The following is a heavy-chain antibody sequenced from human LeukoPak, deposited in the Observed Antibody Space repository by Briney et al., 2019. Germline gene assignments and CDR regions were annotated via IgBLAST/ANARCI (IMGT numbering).Heavy chain of an antibody. CDR2: MNPNSGNT. D-gene: IGHD3-22*01. V-gene: IGHV1-8*01. Sequence: GASVKVSCKASGYTFTSYDINWVRQATGQGLEWMGWMNPNSGNTGYAQKFQGRVTMTRNTSISTAYMELSSLRSEGTAVYYCVYYYDSSGYEGSYDYWGQGTLVTVSS. J-gene: IGHJ4*02. CDR1: GYTFTSYD. CDR3: VYYYDSSGYEGSYDY.